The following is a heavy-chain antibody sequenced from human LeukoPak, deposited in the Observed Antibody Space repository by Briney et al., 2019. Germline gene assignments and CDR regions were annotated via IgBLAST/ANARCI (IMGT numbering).Heavy chain of an antibody. J-gene: IGHJ4*02. CDR1: GASISSNNW. Sequence: SGTLSLTCAVSGASISSNNWWSWVRQPPGRGLEWLGEFYHSGKFNYNPSLQSRVTISVDKSKNQFSLMLSSVTAADTAMYYCVRERSETTPSFDYWGRGTLVTVSS. V-gene: IGHV4-4*02. D-gene: IGHD1-14*01. CDR2: FYHSGKF. CDR3: VRERSETTPSFDY.